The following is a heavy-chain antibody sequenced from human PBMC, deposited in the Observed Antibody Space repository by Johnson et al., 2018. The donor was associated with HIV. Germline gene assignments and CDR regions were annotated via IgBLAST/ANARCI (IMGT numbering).Heavy chain of an antibody. CDR2: IYSGGSI. CDR3: ARRRSYDDAFDI. V-gene: IGHV3-66*01. D-gene: IGHD3-10*01. Sequence: VLLVESGGGVVQPGRSLRLSCAASGFAFSSNYMSWVRQAPGKGLEWVSVIYSGGSIYYADSVKGRFSISRDNSKNFLYLQMNSLRAGDTAIYYCARRRSYDDAFDIWGRGTMVTVSS. CDR1: GFAFSSNY. J-gene: IGHJ3*02.